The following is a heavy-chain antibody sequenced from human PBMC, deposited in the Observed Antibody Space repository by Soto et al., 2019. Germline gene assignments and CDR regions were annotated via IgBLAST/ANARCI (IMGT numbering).Heavy chain of an antibody. CDR3: ARGRYCLTGRCFPNWFES. V-gene: IGHV4-30-4*01. J-gene: IGHJ5*01. Sequence: PSETLSLTCSVSGDSISNLDYFWAWIRQPPGQALEYIGYIYKSATTYYKPSFESRFAISVDTSKSQFSLNVTSVTAAYTAVYFCARGRYCLTGRCFPNWFESWGRGTLVTVSS. CDR1: GDSISNLDYF. D-gene: IGHD7-27*01. CDR2: IYKSATT.